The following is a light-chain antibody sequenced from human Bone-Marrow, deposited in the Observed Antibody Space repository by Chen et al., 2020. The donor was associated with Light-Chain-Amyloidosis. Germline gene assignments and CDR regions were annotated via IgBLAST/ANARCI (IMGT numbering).Light chain of an antibody. Sequence: QSALTQPASVSGSPGPSITISWPGTSSDVGGDNHVSWYQQHPDKAPKLMIYEVTNRPSWVPDRFSGSKSDNTASLTSSGLQTEDEADYFCSSYTITNTLVFGRGTRVTVL. V-gene: IGLV2-14*01. J-gene: IGLJ1*01. CDR1: SSDVGGDNH. CDR3: SSYTITNTLV. CDR2: EVT.